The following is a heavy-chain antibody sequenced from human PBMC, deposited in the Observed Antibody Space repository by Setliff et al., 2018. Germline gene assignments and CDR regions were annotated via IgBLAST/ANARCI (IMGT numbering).Heavy chain of an antibody. D-gene: IGHD3-3*01. J-gene: IGHJ6*03. V-gene: IGHV4-34*01. CDR3: ARVSGFLYMDV. CDR2: INHSGST. CDR1: GGSFSGYY. Sequence: SETLSLTCAVYGGSFSGYYWSWIRQPPGKGLEWIGEINHSGSTKCNPSLKSRVAISVDTSKDQFSLKLSSVTAADTAVYYCARVSGFLYMDVWGKGTTVTVSS.